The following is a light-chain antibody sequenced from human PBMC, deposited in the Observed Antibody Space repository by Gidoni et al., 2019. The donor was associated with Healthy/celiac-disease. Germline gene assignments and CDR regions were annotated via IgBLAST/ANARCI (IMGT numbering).Light chain of an antibody. Sequence: SALPPPASLSGSPGQSITISCTGTSSDVGGYNYVSWYQQHPGKAPKLMIYDVSNRPSGVSNRFSGSKSGNTASLTISGLQAEDEADYYCSSYTSSSTLVFGGGTKLTVL. CDR3: SSYTSSSTLV. J-gene: IGLJ2*01. V-gene: IGLV2-14*01. CDR1: SSDVGGYNY. CDR2: DVS.